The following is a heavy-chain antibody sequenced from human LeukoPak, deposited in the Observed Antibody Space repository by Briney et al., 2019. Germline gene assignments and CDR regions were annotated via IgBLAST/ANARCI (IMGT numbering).Heavy chain of an antibody. CDR3: ARGPQSDGGNFDY. CDR2: MNPNSGNT. D-gene: IGHD4-23*01. Sequence: ASVKVSCKASGYTFTSYDINWVRQATGQGLEWMGWMNPNSGNTGYAQKFQGRVTMTRNTSISTAYMELSSLRSEDTAVYYCARGPQSDGGNFDYWGQETLVTVSS. V-gene: IGHV1-8*01. CDR1: GYTFTSYD. J-gene: IGHJ4*02.